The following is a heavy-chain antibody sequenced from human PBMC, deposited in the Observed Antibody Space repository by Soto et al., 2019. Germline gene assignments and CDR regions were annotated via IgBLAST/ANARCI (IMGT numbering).Heavy chain of an antibody. J-gene: IGHJ4*02. CDR3: AHPLYYCSGGSCSTDY. CDR1: GFTVSSNY. Sequence: GGSLRLSCAASGFTVSSNYMSWVRQAPGKGLEWVSVIYSGGSTYYTESVKGGFTMSRDNSKNTLYLQMNSLRAEDTAVYYCAHPLYYCSGGSCSTDYWGQGTLVTVSS. CDR2: IYSGGST. D-gene: IGHD2-15*01. V-gene: IGHV3-66*01.